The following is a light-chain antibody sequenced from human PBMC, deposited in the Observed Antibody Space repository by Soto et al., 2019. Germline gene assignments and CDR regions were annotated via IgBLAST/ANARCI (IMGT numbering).Light chain of an antibody. V-gene: IGKV1-12*01. J-gene: IGKJ4*01. CDR1: QAVSTW. Sequence: DIQMTQSPSFVSASVGDRVTITCRASQAVSTWLAWYQQKPGDAPKLLIYAASTLQSGVPSRVNGSGSGTDFTLTIRSLQPEDFANDYCQQANSFPRTFGGGTKVEI. CDR2: AAS. CDR3: QQANSFPRT.